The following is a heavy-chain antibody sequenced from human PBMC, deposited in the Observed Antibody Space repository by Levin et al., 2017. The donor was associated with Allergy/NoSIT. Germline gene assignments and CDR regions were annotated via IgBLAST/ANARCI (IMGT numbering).Heavy chain of an antibody. CDR1: GFTVSSNY. D-gene: IGHD3-9*01. CDR2: IYSGGST. V-gene: IGHV3-66*01. CDR3: ARADYDILTGYLNDAFDI. Sequence: GGSLRLSCAASGFTVSSNYMSWVRQAPGKGLEWVSVIYSGGSTYYADSVKGRFTISRDNSKNTLYLQMNSLRAEDTAVYYCARADYDILTGYLNDAFDIWGQGTMVTVSS. J-gene: IGHJ3*02.